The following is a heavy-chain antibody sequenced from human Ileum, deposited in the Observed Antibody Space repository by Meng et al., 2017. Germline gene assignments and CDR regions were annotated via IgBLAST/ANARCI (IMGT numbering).Heavy chain of an antibody. V-gene: IGHV3-23*01. CDR3: AKPRAVGIWGAYDF. CDR2: SGASGDI. Sequence: GESLKISCATSGFDFRMHAMSWVRQAPGKGLEWVAASGASGDIHYAESVQGRFSISRDNSKNTVYLQMNSLRDEDTAVYYCAKPRAVGIWGAYDFWGQGTRVTVSS. J-gene: IGHJ3*01. D-gene: IGHD3-16*01. CDR1: GFDFRMHA.